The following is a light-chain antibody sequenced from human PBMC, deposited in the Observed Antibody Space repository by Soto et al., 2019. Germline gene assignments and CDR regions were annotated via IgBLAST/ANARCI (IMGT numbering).Light chain of an antibody. V-gene: IGKV3D-15*01. CDR1: QSVSSN. J-gene: IGKJ1*01. Sequence: ETVMTQSPATLSVSPGERATLSCRASQSVSSNLAWYQQKPGQPPRLLIYDISTRATGIPTRFSGSGSGTDFTLTISRLEPEDFAVYYCQQYGSSGTFGQRTKVDIK. CDR3: QQYGSSGT. CDR2: DIS.